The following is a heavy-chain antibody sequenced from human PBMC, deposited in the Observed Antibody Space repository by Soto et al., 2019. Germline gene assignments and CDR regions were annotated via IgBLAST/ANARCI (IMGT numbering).Heavy chain of an antibody. V-gene: IGHV3-7*05. J-gene: IGHJ4*02. CDR3: ARALAAAGNYYFDY. CDR2: IKQDGSEK. D-gene: IGHD6-13*01. Sequence: EVQLVESGGGLVQPGGSLRLSCAASGFTFSSYWMSWVRQAPGKGLEWVANIKQDGSEKYYVDSVKGRFTISRDNAKNSLYLQMNSLRAEDTAVYSCARALAAAGNYYFDYWGQGTLVTVSS. CDR1: GFTFSSYW.